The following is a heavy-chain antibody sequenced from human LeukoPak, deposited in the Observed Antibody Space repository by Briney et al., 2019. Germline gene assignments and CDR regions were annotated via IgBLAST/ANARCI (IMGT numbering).Heavy chain of an antibody. D-gene: IGHD1-26*01. CDR3: AREATERAVNC. J-gene: IGHJ4*02. CDR2: IKKEGIEK. V-gene: IGHV3-7*01. CDR1: GFTFSGYC. Sequence: GGSLRPACAASGFTFSGYCMAWVRLAPGGGRGWVANIKKEGIEKDHVDSVKGRFTISRDNDKNSLYLQMNSLRVEDTAVYFCAREATERAVNCWGQGTLVTVSS.